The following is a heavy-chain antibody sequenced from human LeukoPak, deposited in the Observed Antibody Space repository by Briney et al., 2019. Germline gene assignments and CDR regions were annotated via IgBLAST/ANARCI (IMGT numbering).Heavy chain of an antibody. CDR3: AKGGGSGTEFDY. J-gene: IGHJ4*02. CDR1: GFSFTNYG. Sequence: GGSLRLPCAASGFSFTNYGMHWVRQAPGKGLEWVAFIRYDGSNKYYADSVKGRFTISRDNSKNTLYLQMNSPRTEDTAVYYCAKGGGSGTEFDYWGQGTLVTDSS. V-gene: IGHV3-30*02. CDR2: IRYDGSNK. D-gene: IGHD3-10*01.